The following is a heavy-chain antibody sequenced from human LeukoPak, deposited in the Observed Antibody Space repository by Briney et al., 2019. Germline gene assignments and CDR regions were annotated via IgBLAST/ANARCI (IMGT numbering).Heavy chain of an antibody. CDR3: ARDWSFTEYYYDSSGYYGYYGMDV. Sequence: AGGSLRFSCAASGFTFSSYWMRWVRQAPGKGGEWGANIKQDGSEKYYVDSVKGRFTISRDNAKNSLYLQMNTLRAEDTAVYYCARDWSFTEYYYDSSGYYGYYGMDVWGQGTTVTVSS. D-gene: IGHD3-22*01. V-gene: IGHV3-7*01. J-gene: IGHJ6*02. CDR1: GFTFSSYW. CDR2: IKQDGSEK.